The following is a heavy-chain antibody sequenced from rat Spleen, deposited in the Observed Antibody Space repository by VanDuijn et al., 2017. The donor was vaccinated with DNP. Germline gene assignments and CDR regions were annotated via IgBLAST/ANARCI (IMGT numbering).Heavy chain of an antibody. CDR3: ARHEDTRGGLFDY. D-gene: IGHD1-7*01. Sequence: EVQLQESGPGLVKPSQSLSLTCSVTGYSITSSYRWNWIRQFPGNKLEWMGSLNSAGSTNYNPSLKSRISITRDTSKNQFFLQVNSVTTEDTATYYCARHEDTRGGLFDYWGQGVMVTVSS. V-gene: IGHV3-3*01. CDR2: LNSAGST. J-gene: IGHJ2*01. CDR1: GYSITSSYR.